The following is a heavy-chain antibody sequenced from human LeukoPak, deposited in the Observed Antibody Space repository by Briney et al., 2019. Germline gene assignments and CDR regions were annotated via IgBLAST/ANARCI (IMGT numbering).Heavy chain of an antibody. J-gene: IGHJ4*02. CDR3: ARAGNYGDYYFDY. CDR1: GYTFTSYA. CDR2: INAGNGNT. V-gene: IGHV1-3*01. Sequence: ASVKVSCKASGYTFTSYAMHWVRQAPGQRLEWMGWINAGNGNTKYSQKFQGRVTITRDTSASTAYMELSSLRSEDTAVYYCARAGNYGDYYFDYWGQGTLVTVSS. D-gene: IGHD4-17*01.